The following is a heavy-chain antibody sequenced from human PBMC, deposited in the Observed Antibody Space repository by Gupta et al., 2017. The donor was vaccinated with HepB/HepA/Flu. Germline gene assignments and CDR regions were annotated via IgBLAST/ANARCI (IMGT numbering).Heavy chain of an antibody. J-gene: IGHJ4*02. D-gene: IGHD3-3*01. CDR3: AKEGTIFGVGY. V-gene: IGHV3-23*01. Sequence: EVQLLESGGGLVQPGGSLRLSCAASGFTFSSYAMSWVRQAPRKGLEWVSAISGSGGSTYYADSVKGRFTTSRDNSKNTLYLQMKSLRAEDTAVYYGAKEGTIFGVGYWGQGTLVTVSS. CDR1: GFTFSSYA. CDR2: ISGSGGST.